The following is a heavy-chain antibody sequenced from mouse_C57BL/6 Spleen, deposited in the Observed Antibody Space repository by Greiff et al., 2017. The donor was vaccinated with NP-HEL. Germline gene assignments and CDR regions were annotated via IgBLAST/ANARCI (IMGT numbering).Heavy chain of an antibody. V-gene: IGHV1-81*01. CDR3: ARVGAMDY. Sequence: VQLQQSGAELARPGASVKLSCKASGYTFTSYGISWVKQSTGKGLEWIGELYPRSGNTYYNEKFTGKATRTADKASSTAYMELRSLTSEDSAFYVCARVGAMDYVGQGTSVTVSS. CDR2: LYPRSGNT. J-gene: IGHJ4*01. CDR1: GYTFTSYG.